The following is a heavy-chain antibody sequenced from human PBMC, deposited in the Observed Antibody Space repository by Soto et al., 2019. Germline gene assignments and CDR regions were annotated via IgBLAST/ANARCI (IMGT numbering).Heavy chain of an antibody. CDR1: GFTFDDYA. CDR3: AKDLSSGYCSSTSCTSYYYYYGMDV. V-gene: IGHV3-9*01. CDR2: ISWNSGSI. Sequence: QPVGSLRLSCAASGFTFDDYAMHWVRQAPGKGLEWASGISWNSGSIGYADSVKGRFTISRDNAKNSLYLQMNSLRAEDTALYYCAKDLSSGYCSSTSCTSYYYYYGMDVWGQGTTVTVSS. J-gene: IGHJ6*02. D-gene: IGHD2-2*01.